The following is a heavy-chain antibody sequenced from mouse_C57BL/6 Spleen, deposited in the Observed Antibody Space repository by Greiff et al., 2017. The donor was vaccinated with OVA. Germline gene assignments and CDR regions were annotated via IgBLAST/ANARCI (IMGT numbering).Heavy chain of an antibody. Sequence: VKLQESGPALVKPGASVKISCKASGYAFRSSWLNWVKQRPGKGLEWIGRIYPGDGDTNYNGKFKGKATLTADKSSSTAYMQLSSLTSEDSAVYFCARGDYGFAYWGQGTLVTVSA. J-gene: IGHJ3*01. V-gene: IGHV1-82*01. D-gene: IGHD1-1*02. CDR1: GYAFRSSW. CDR3: ARGDYGFAY. CDR2: IYPGDGDT.